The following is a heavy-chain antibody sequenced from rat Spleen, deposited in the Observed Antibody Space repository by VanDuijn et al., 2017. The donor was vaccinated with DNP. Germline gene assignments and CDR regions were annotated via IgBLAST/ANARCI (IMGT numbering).Heavy chain of an antibody. CDR2: ISYEGSST. J-gene: IGHJ2*01. CDR3: ARHKNPFDY. CDR1: GFTFSDYY. D-gene: IGHD3-4*01. V-gene: IGHV5-22*01. Sequence: EVQLVESGGGLVQPGRSLKLSCAASGFTFSDYYMAWVRQAPKKGLEWVASISYEGSSTYYGDSVKGRFTISRDNAKSTLYLQMNSLRSEDTATYYCARHKNPFDYWGQGVMVTVSS.